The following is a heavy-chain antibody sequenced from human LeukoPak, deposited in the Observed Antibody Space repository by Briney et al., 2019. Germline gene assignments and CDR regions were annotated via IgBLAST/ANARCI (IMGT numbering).Heavy chain of an antibody. CDR1: GYTFTSYD. Sequence: ASVKVSCKASGYTFTSYDINWVRQATGQGLEWMGWTNPNSGNTGYAQKFQGRVTMTRNTSISTAYMELSRLRSDDTAVYYCARASMVRGVTSVRYWGQGTLVTVSS. CDR2: TNPNSGNT. V-gene: IGHV1-8*01. D-gene: IGHD3-10*01. J-gene: IGHJ4*02. CDR3: ARASMVRGVTSVRY.